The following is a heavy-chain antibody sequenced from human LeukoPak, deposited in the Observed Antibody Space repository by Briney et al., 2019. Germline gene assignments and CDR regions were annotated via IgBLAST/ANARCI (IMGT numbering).Heavy chain of an antibody. CDR3: AKERDYGPADY. D-gene: IGHD4/OR15-4a*01. CDR2: LSGSGGST. V-gene: IGHV3-23*01. J-gene: IGHJ4*02. CDR1: GFIFNKHA. Sequence: GGSLRLSCAASGFIFNKHAMSWVRQAPGKGLEWVSGLSGSGGSTDYADSVKGRFTVSRDNSKNALFLQMNSLRAEDTAIYYCAKERDYGPADYWGQGTLVTVSS.